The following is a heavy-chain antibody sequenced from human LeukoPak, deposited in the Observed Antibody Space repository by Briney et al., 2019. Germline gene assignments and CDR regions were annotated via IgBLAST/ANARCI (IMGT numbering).Heavy chain of an antibody. Sequence: ASAKVSCKASGYTFSSYGISWVRQAPGQGLEWMGWISAYDGNTNYAQKLQGRVTMTTDTSTSTAYMELRSLRSDDTAVYFCARAVRGYSYAYLPYWGQGTLVTVSS. CDR2: ISAYDGNT. CDR1: GYTFSSYG. J-gene: IGHJ4*02. V-gene: IGHV1-18*01. D-gene: IGHD5-18*01. CDR3: ARAVRGYSYAYLPY.